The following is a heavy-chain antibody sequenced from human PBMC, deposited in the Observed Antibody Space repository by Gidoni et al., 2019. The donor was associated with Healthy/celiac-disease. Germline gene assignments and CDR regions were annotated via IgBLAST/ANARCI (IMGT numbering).Heavy chain of an antibody. V-gene: IGHV4-59*01. CDR1: GGSISSYY. D-gene: IGHD3-3*01. J-gene: IGHJ5*02. CDR3: ARVPGPSKRTYDFWSGYLIRPWFDP. CDR2: IYYSGST. Sequence: QVQLQESGPGLVKPSETLSLTYTVSGGSISSYYWSWIRQPPGKGLEWIGYIYYSGSTNYNPSLKSRVTISVDTSKNQFSLKLSSVTAADTAVYYCARVPGPSKRTYDFWSGYLIRPWFDPWGQGTLVTVSS.